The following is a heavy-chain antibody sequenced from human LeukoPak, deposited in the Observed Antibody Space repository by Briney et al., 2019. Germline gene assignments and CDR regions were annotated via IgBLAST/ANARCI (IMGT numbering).Heavy chain of an antibody. CDR2: VNPNTGNT. V-gene: IGHV1-8*01. CDR1: GYMFDKYD. J-gene: IGHJ5*01. CDR3: ARARYSSAWFDS. Sequence: ASVKVSSKASGYMFDKYDINWVRQAPGQGLEWMGWVNPNTGNTGYAQKFQGRVTMTRDTSLTTVYMEINSLKSEDTAVYYCARARYSSAWFDSWGQGTLVTVSS. D-gene: IGHD2-15*01.